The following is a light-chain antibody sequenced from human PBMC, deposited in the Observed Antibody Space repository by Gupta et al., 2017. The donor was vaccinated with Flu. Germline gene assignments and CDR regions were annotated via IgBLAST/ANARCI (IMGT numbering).Light chain of an antibody. J-gene: IGKJ2*03. V-gene: IGKV1-5*03. CDR3: QQYDSYPYS. CDR2: KAS. CDR1: QSISNW. Sequence: DIQMTQSPSTLSASVGDRVTITCRASQSISNWLAWYQQKPGKAPNLLIYKASSLESGVPSRFSGSGSGTEFTLTISSLQPVDFATYYCQQYDSYPYSFGQGTKVEIK.